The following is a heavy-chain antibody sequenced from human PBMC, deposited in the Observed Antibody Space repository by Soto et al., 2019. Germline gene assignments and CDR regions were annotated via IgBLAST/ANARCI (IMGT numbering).Heavy chain of an antibody. J-gene: IGHJ4*02. CDR1: GYTFTSYG. V-gene: IGHV1-18*01. CDR3: ATRSPAFDF. CDR2: ISTSKGNT. Sequence: QVQLVQSGPEVKKPGASVKVSCKTSGYTFTSYGIAWVRQAPGQGLEWMGWISTSKGNTNYAQKFEGRDTMTTDTSTSTAYMELRSLRSDDTAGYYCATRSPAFDFWGQGTLVTVSS.